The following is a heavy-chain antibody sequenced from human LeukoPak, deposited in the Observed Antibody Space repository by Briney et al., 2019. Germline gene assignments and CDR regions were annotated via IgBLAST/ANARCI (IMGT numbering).Heavy chain of an antibody. D-gene: IGHD1-26*01. V-gene: IGHV1-24*01. CDR1: GYTLTELS. CDR3: ATVEVGATNFDY. Sequence: ASVKVSCKVSGYTLTELSMHWVRQAPGKGLEWMGGFDLEDGETIYAQKFQGRVTMTEDTSTDTAYMELSSLRSEDTAVYYCATVEVGATNFDYWGQGTLVTVSS. J-gene: IGHJ4*02. CDR2: FDLEDGET.